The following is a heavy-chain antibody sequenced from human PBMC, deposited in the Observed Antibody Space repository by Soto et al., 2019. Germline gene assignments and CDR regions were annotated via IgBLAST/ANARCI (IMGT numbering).Heavy chain of an antibody. D-gene: IGHD2-15*01. CDR2: ISSSSSYI. CDR3: STDGVVVAATRAFDI. Sequence: GGSLRLSCAASGFTFSSYSMNWVRQAPGKGLEWVSSISSSSSYIYYADSVKGRFTISRDNAKHSLYLQMNSLRAEDTAVYYCSTDGVVVAATRAFDIWGQGTMVTVSS. CDR1: GFTFSSYS. V-gene: IGHV3-21*01. J-gene: IGHJ3*02.